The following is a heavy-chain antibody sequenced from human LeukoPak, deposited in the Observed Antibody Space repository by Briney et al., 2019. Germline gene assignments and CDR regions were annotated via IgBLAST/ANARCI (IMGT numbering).Heavy chain of an antibody. V-gene: IGHV4-4*02. D-gene: IGHD6-13*01. CDR3: ARDAVSIAAAGTWGYFDL. Sequence: SGTLSLTCAVSGGSISSSNWWSWVRQPPGKGLEWIGEIYHSGSTNYNPSLKSRVTISVDKSKNQFSLKLSSVTAADTAVYYCARDAVSIAAAGTWGYFDLWGRGTLVTVSS. J-gene: IGHJ2*01. CDR1: GGSISSSNW. CDR2: IYHSGST.